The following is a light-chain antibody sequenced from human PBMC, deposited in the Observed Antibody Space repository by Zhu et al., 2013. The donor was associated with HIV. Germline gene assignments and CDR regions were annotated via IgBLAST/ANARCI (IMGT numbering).Light chain of an antibody. CDR3: ATWDTGLSAGV. CDR1: YYNIGSNY. Sequence: QSVLTQPPSVSAAPGQKVTISCSGGYYNIGSNYVSWYQHVPGTAPKLLIYDNFRRPSGIPERFSGSKSGTSATLGITGLQTGDEAVYFCATWDTGLSAGVFGGGTKLTVL. V-gene: IGLV1-51*01. CDR2: DNF. J-gene: IGLJ3*02.